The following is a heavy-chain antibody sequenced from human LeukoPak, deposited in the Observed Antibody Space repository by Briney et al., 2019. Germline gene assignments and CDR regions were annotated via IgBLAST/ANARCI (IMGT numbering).Heavy chain of an antibody. V-gene: IGHV1-18*01. Sequence: GASVKVSCKASGYTFTSYGISWVRQAPGQGLEWMGWISAYNGNTNYAQKLQGRVTMTTDTSTSTAYMELRSLRSDDTAVYYCARDQRRKDTATVMLTWFDYWGQGTLVTVSS. D-gene: IGHD5-18*01. CDR2: ISAYNGNT. CDR1: GYTFTSYG. J-gene: IGHJ4*02. CDR3: ARDQRRKDTATVMLTWFDY.